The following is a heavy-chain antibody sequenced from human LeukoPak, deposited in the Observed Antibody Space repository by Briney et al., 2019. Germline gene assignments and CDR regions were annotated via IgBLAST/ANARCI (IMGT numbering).Heavy chain of an antibody. D-gene: IGHD1-7*01. J-gene: IGHJ6*03. CDR3: ARETRGLVKSVYYYMDV. V-gene: IGHV1-46*01. CDR1: GYTFTSYY. Sequence: GASVKVSCKASGYTFTSYYMHWVRRAPGQGLEWMGIINPSGGSTSYAQKFQGRVTMTRDTSTSTVYMELSSLRSEDTAVYYCARETRGLVKSVYYYMDVWGKGTTVTVSS. CDR2: INPSGGST.